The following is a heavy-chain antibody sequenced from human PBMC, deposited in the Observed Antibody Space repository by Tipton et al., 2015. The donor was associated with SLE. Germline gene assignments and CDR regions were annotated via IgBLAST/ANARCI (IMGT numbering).Heavy chain of an antibody. D-gene: IGHD2-15*01. J-gene: IGHJ4*02. Sequence: LRLSCAVYGGSFSGYYWRWIRQPPGKGLEWIGEINHSGSTNYNPSLKSRVTISVDRSKNQFSLKLSSVTAADTAVYYCATLRGILSSGVDYLGQGTLVTVSS. CDR1: GGSFSGYY. CDR3: ATLRGILSSGVDY. V-gene: IGHV4-34*01. CDR2: INHSGST.